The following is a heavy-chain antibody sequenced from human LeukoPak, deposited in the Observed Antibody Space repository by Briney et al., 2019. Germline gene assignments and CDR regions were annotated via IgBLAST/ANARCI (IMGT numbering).Heavy chain of an antibody. CDR3: ARGLGFCSSTTCYGELPGDY. CDR2: ISGHNGNT. V-gene: IGHV1-18*01. D-gene: IGHD2-2*01. Sequence: ASVKVSCKASGYXFSSYHMSWVRQAPGQGLKWMGRISGHNGNTHYAQKLQGRVTMTTDTSTTTAYMELRSLRSDDTAVYYCARGLGFCSSTTCYGELPGDYWSQGTLVTVSS. J-gene: IGHJ4*02. CDR1: GYXFSSYH.